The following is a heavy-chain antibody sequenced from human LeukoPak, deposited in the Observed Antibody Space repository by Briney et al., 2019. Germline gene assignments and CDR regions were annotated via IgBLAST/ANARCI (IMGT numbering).Heavy chain of an antibody. CDR2: VSYEGTIK. CDR3: AREKFDS. CDR1: GFAFSNFA. V-gene: IGHV3-30*14. J-gene: IGHJ5*01. Sequence: GRSLRLSCAASGFAFSNFAMHWVRQAPGKGLEWVAVVSYEGTIKYYSDSAKGRFTISRDNSNSLISLQMNNLTTEDTAAYYCAREKFDSWGQGTLVTVSS.